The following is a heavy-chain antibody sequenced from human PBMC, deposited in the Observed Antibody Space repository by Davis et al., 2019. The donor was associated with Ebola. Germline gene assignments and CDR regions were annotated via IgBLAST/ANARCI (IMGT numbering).Heavy chain of an antibody. V-gene: IGHV4-30-4*08. CDR3: ARADCSSTSCYTYYYCGMDV. Sequence: SEPLSLTCTVSGGPTSSGDYYWSWIRQLPGKGLEWLGYIYCSASSYYNPSLKSRVTISVDTSKNQFSLKLSSVTAADTAVYYCARADCSSTSCYTYYYCGMDVWGQGTTVTVSS. CDR2: IYCSASS. J-gene: IGHJ6*02. CDR1: GGPTSSGDYY. D-gene: IGHD2-2*02.